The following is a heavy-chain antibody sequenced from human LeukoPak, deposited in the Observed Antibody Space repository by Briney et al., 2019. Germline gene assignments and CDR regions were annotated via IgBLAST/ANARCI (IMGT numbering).Heavy chain of an antibody. Sequence: SQTLSLTCTVSGGSISSGGYYWSWIRQHPGKGLEWIGYIYYSGSTYYNPSLKSRVTISVDTSKNQFSLKLSSVTAADMAVYYCARVSQQIWGHWFDPWGQGTLVTVSS. D-gene: IGHD3-16*01. CDR3: ARVSQQIWGHWFDP. J-gene: IGHJ5*02. CDR2: IYYSGST. CDR1: GGSISSGGYY. V-gene: IGHV4-31*03.